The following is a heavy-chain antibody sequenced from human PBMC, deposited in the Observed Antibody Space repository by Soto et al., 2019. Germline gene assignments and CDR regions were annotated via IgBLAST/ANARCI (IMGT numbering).Heavy chain of an antibody. CDR1: GGSFSGYY. D-gene: IGHD3-22*01. CDR2: INHSGST. CDR3: ARAYYYDSSGSPGLIDY. J-gene: IGHJ4*02. V-gene: IGHV4-34*01. Sequence: SETLSLTCAVYGGSFSGYYWSWIRQPPGKGLEWIGEINHSGSTNYNPSLKSRVTISVDTSKNQFSLKLSSVTAADTAVYYCARAYYYDSSGSPGLIDYGGQGTLVTVPS.